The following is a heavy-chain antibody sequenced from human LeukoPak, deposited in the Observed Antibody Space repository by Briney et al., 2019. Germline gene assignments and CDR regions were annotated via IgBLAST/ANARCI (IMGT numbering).Heavy chain of an antibody. CDR1: GFTFSSYA. J-gene: IGHJ4*02. Sequence: GGSLRLSCAASGFTFSSYAMNWVPQAPGKGLEWVSYISSSGSIMYSADSVKGRFTISRDNAKNSLYLQMNSLRAEDTAIYYCSGQYSSSSVVDYWGQGTLVTVSS. V-gene: IGHV3-48*03. D-gene: IGHD6-6*01. CDR2: ISSSGSIM. CDR3: SGQYSSSSVVDY.